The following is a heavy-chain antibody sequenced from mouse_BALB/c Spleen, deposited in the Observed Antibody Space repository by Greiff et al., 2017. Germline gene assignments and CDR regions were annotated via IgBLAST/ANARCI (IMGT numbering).Heavy chain of an antibody. CDR1: GFTFSSFG. J-gene: IGHJ4*01. V-gene: IGHV5-17*02. CDR2: ISSGSSTI. D-gene: IGHD2-10*02. CDR3: ARKGYGNGYAMDY. Sequence: EVMLVESGGGLVQPGGSRKLSCAASGFTFSSFGMHWVRQAPEKGLEWVAYISSGSSTIYYADTVKGRFTISRDNPKNTLFLQMTSLRSEDTAMYYCARKGYGNGYAMDYWGQGTSVTVSS.